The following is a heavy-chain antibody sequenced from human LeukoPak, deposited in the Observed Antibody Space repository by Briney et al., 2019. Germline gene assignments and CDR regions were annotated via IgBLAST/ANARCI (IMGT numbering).Heavy chain of an antibody. J-gene: IGHJ6*03. CDR1: GFTFSSYW. CDR3: AKADENYYYYYYLDV. CDR2: ISSDGSLK. V-gene: IGHV3-30*18. Sequence: PGGSLRLSCAASGFTFSSYWMSWVRQAPGKGLEWLAVISSDGSLKYYADCAKGRFTLSRDNSQNTLYLQMNSLRSEDTAVYYCAKADENYYYYYYLDVWGKGTTVTVSS.